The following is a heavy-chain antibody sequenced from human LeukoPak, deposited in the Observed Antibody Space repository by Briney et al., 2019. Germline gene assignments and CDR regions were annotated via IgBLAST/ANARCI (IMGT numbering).Heavy chain of an antibody. J-gene: IGHJ5*02. CDR2: INPNSGNT. V-gene: IGHV1-8*01. CDR1: GYTFTSYN. CDR3: EKGIVVVTAAIGGRRAWFDP. Sequence: EASVKVSCKASGYTFTSYNINWVRQATGKGLEWMVCINPNSGNTGYAQKFQGRFTMTRDTSTSTPYMELNSLRAEDTAVYYCEKGIVVVTAAIGGRRAWFDPWGEGTLVTVP. D-gene: IGHD2-2*01.